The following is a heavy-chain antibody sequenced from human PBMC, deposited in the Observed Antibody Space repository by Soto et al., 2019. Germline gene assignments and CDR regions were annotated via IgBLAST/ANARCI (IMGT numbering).Heavy chain of an antibody. Sequence: GESLKISCTVSGYTFSTYWIGWVRQMPGKGLECMGIIYPADSDTRYSPSFQGQVSISVDQSITTAYLEWSSLKASDSAIYYCARLPSISGRYYFDYWGQGTLDTVSS. CDR1: GYTFSTYW. J-gene: IGHJ4*02. V-gene: IGHV5-51*01. D-gene: IGHD1-1*01. CDR3: ARLPSISGRYYFDY. CDR2: IYPADSDT.